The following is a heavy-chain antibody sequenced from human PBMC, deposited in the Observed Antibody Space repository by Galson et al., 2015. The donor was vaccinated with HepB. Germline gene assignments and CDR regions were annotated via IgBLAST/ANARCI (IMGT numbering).Heavy chain of an antibody. V-gene: IGHV1-46*03. CDR2: INPRSGST. CDR3: ARRETSSPNWFDP. CDR1: GYTFTSYF. D-gene: IGHD6-6*01. J-gene: IGHJ5*02. Sequence: SVKVSCKASGYTFTSYFMHWVRQAPGQGLEWMGMINPRSGSTNYAQKLQGRVTMTRDTSTSTVYMELSSLRSEDAAVYYCARRETSSPNWFDPWGQGTLVTVSS.